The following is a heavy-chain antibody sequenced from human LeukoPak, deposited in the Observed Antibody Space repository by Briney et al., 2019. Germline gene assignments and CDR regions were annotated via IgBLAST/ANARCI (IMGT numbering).Heavy chain of an antibody. CDR3: ARNTIFGVVIIEQFDY. CDR1: GYTFTDYY. V-gene: IGHV1-18*04. Sequence: ASVKVSCKASGYTFTDYYMHWVRQAPGQGLEWMGWISAYNGNTNYAQKLQGRVTMTTDTSTSTAYMELRSLRSDDTAVYYCARNTIFGVVIIEQFDYWGQGTLVTVSS. J-gene: IGHJ4*02. CDR2: ISAYNGNT. D-gene: IGHD3-3*01.